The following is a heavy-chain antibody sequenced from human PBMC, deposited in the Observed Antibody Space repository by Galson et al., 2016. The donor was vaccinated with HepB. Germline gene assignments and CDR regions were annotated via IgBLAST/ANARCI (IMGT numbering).Heavy chain of an antibody. V-gene: IGHV3-15*01. CDR1: GLSFTNAW. CDR2: IKSNSDGGTT. D-gene: IGHD6-13*01. Sequence: SLRLSCAASGLSFTNAWMSWVRQAPGKGLEWLGRIKSNSDGGTTDYIAPVKGRFTISRGDSKSTVLLQMNSLETEDSGVYYCTTAGYSGSRFWYNGFDIWGQGTTVTVSS. J-gene: IGHJ6*02. CDR3: TTAGYSGSRFWYNGFDI.